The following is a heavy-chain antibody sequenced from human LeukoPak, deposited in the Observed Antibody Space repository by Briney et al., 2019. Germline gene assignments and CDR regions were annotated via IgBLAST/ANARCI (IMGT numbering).Heavy chain of an antibody. Sequence: GGSLRLSCAASGFTFVNYAVSWVRQAPGKGLEWVSAVVGAGTTTFYADSVKGRFTISRDNSKNTLYLQMNSLRAEDTAVYYCAKDAGLGLVPAAIRSDYFDYWGQGTLVTVSS. CDR3: AKDAGLGLVPAAIRSDYFDY. D-gene: IGHD2-2*02. CDR1: GFTFVNYA. J-gene: IGHJ4*02. CDR2: VVGAGTTT. V-gene: IGHV3-23*01.